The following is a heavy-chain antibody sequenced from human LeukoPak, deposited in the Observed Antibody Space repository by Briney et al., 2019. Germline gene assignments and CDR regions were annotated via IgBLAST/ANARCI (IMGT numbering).Heavy chain of an antibody. CDR3: ARSGYCTNGVCVNWFDP. V-gene: IGHV1-69*13. J-gene: IGHJ5*02. CDR2: IIPIFGTA. D-gene: IGHD2-8*01. CDR1: GGTCTSYA. Sequence: ASVKVSCKASGGTCTSYAISWVRQATGQGLEWMGGIIPIFGTANYAQKYQGRFTVTADESTRTAYLELSSLRSEDTAVYYCARSGYCTNGVCVNWFDPWGQVTLVTVSS.